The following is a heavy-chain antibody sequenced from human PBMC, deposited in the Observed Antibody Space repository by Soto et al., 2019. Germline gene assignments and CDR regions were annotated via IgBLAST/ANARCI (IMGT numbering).Heavy chain of an antibody. V-gene: IGHV4-30-4*01. Sequence: PSETLSLTCAVSGGSISSGDYYWSWIRQPPGKGLEWIGYIYYSGSTYYNPSLKSRVTISVDTSKNQFSLKLSSVTAADTAVYYCARDDYSNNKPFDYWGQGTLVTVSS. CDR2: IYYSGST. J-gene: IGHJ4*02. D-gene: IGHD4-4*01. CDR1: GGSISSGDYY. CDR3: ARDDYSNNKPFDY.